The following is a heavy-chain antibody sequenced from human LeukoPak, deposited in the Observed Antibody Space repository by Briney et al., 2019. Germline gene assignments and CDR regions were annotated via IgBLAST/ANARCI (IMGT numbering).Heavy chain of an antibody. CDR2: IYYSWST. CDR3: ARDPVPVSPHAFDI. V-gene: IGHV4-30-4*08. CDR1: GGSISSGDYY. D-gene: IGHD2-2*01. J-gene: IGHJ3*02. Sequence: SETLSLTCTVSGGSISSGDYYWSWIRQPPGKGLEWIGYIYYSWSTYYNPSLKSRVTISVGKSKNQFSLKLSSVTAADTAVYYCARDPVPVSPHAFDIWGQGTMVTVSS.